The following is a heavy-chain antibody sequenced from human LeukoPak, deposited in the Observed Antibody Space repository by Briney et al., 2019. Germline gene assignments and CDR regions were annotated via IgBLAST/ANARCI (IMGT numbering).Heavy chain of an antibody. CDR2: IYYSGTT. Sequence: PSGTLSLTCTVSGDSVSNTNHYWGWIRQHPGKGLEWIGSIYYSGTTYYNPSLKSRVTISVDTSKNHFSLRLSSVTAADTAVYFCARHRTEVTTSSLDPWGQGTLVTVSS. J-gene: IGHJ5*02. CDR1: GDSVSNTNHY. V-gene: IGHV4-39*01. CDR3: ARHRTEVTTSSLDP. D-gene: IGHD1-1*01.